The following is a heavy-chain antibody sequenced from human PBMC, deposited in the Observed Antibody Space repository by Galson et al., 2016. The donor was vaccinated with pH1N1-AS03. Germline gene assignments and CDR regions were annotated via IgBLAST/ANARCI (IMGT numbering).Heavy chain of an antibody. J-gene: IGHJ4*02. CDR1: GFTVSSNY. CDR2: IYSGGST. CDR3: ARLRVVVVPAAFGGSDYFDS. D-gene: IGHD2-2*01. V-gene: IGHV3-53*01. Sequence: SLRLSCAASGFTVSSNYMSWVRLAPGKGLEWVSVIYSGGSTYYADSVKGRFTISRDSSKNTLYLQMNSLRAEDTAVYYCARLRVVVVPAAFGGSDYFDSWGQGTLVTVSS.